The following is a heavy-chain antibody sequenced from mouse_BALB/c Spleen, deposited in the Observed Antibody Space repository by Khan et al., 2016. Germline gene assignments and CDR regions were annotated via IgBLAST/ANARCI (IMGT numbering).Heavy chain of an antibody. Sequence: EVQLQESGPGLVKPSQSLSLTCSVTGYSITSGYYWNWIRQFPGNKLEWMGYISYDGNNNYNPSLKNRISITRDTSKNQFFLKLNSVTTEDTATYYCAMYYYGSSYYYYAMDYWGQGTSVTVSS. CDR2: ISYDGNN. CDR3: AMYYYGSSYYYYAMDY. V-gene: IGHV3-6*02. CDR1: GYSITSGYY. J-gene: IGHJ4*01. D-gene: IGHD1-1*01.